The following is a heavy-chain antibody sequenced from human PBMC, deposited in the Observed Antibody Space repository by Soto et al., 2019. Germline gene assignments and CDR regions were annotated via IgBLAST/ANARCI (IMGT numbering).Heavy chain of an antibody. V-gene: IGHV3-74*01. CDR2: ITSDGSST. CDR1: GFTFSSYW. Sequence: HLGGSLRLSCAASGFTFSSYWMHGVRQAPGKGRVWVSRITSDGSSTSYADSVKGRFTISRDNAKNTLYLQMNSLRAEDTAGYYCAGVTTSTIFGVVLEYYFDYWGQGTLVTFSS. J-gene: IGHJ4*02. CDR3: AGVTTSTIFGVVLEYYFDY. D-gene: IGHD3-3*01.